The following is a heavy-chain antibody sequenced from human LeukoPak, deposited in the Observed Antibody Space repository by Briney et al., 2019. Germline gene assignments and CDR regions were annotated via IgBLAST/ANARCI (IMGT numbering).Heavy chain of an antibody. V-gene: IGHV3-23*01. D-gene: IGHD1-26*01. CDR3: AKGADSGSSKSLFDY. CDR1: GFTLSSYA. CDR2: ISGSGGST. J-gene: IGHJ4*02. Sequence: PGGSLRLSCAASGFTLSSYAMSWVRQAPGKGLEWVSAISGSGGSTYYADSVKGRFTISRDNSKNTLYLQMNSLRAEDTAVYYCAKGADSGSSKSLFDYWGQGTLVTVSS.